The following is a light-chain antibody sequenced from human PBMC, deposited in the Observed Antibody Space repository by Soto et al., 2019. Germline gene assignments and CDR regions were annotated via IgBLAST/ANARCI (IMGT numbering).Light chain of an antibody. CDR3: QQYSDYSRS. Sequence: DIQMTQSPSTLSASIGDRITISCRASQNIDTWLAWYQQSPGEAPKLLIYTASNLESGVPSRFSGSGSGTDFTRTITSLQPADFATYYCQQYSDYSRSFGQGTQIEMK. J-gene: IGKJ1*01. CDR2: TAS. V-gene: IGKV1-5*03. CDR1: QNIDTW.